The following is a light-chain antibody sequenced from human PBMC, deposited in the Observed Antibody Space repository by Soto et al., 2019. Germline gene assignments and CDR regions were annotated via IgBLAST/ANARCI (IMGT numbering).Light chain of an antibody. CDR2: EVS. CDR3: CSYAGSGTQSYV. V-gene: IGLV2-23*02. J-gene: IGLJ1*01. CDR1: NSDVGSYNL. Sequence: QSVLTQPASVSGSPGQSITISCTGTNSDVGSYNLVSWYQQHPGKAPKVIIYEVSERPSGVSDRFSGSKSGNTASLMISGLQAEDEADYYCCSYAGSGTQSYVFGSGTKVTVL.